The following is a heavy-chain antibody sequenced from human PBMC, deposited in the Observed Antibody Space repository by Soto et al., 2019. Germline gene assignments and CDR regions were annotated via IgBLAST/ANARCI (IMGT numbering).Heavy chain of an antibody. V-gene: IGHV3-23*01. CDR3: VRGDNWNDEASDY. D-gene: IGHD1-1*01. CDR1: GFTFDNYA. Sequence: GGSLRLSCGASGFTFDNYAMTWVRQAPGKGLEWVSTISGSGDSTYYADSVKGRFTMSRDDSKNTLYLQMSSLRAEDTAVYYCVRGDNWNDEASDYWGQGTLVTVSS. CDR2: ISGSGDST. J-gene: IGHJ4*02.